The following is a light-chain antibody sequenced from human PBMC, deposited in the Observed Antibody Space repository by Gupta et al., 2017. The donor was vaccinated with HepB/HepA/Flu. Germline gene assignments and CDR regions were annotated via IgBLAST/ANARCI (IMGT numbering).Light chain of an antibody. Sequence: DIVMTQSPDSLAVSLGERATLSCKSSQSLFYSSYNKTYLAWYQQRPGQPPKLLIYWASTRESGVPDRFSGSGSGTDFTLTISSLQAEDVAVYYCQQDDSTPYTFGQGTKLEIK. CDR1: QSLFYSSYNKTY. CDR2: WAS. J-gene: IGKJ2*01. V-gene: IGKV4-1*01. CDR3: QQDDSTPYT.